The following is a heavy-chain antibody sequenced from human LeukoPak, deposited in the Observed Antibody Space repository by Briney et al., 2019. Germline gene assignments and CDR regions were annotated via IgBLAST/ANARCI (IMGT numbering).Heavy chain of an antibody. CDR1: GFTFSSYS. Sequence: PGGSLRLSCAASGFTFSSYSMNWVRQAPGKGLEWVSSISSSSSYIYYADSVKGRFTISRDNAKNSLYLQMNSLRAADTAVYYCARGPHLHVLLWFGEGTNNWFDPWGQGTLVTVSS. CDR2: ISSSSSYI. CDR3: ARGPHLHVLLWFGEGTNNWFDP. D-gene: IGHD3-10*01. V-gene: IGHV3-21*01. J-gene: IGHJ5*02.